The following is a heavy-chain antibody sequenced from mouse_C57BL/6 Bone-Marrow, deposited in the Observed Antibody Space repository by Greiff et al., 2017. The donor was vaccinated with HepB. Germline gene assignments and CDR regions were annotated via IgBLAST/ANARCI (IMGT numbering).Heavy chain of an antibody. Sequence: VQLQQSGAELVKPGASVKFSCTASGFNFTDYYIHWVKQRPEQGLEWIGRIEPEDGDTKYAPKFQGKATITAETSSNTAYLQLSSLTTEDTAIYYGARSVLITTVVDGLLAYWGQGTLVTVSA. J-gene: IGHJ3*01. V-gene: IGHV14-2*01. CDR3: ARSVLITTVVDGLLAY. CDR2: IEPEDGDT. CDR1: GFNFTDYY. D-gene: IGHD1-1*01.